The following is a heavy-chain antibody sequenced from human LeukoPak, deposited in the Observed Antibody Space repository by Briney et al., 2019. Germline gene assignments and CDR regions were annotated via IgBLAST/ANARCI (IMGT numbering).Heavy chain of an antibody. CDR1: GGSITSDY. J-gene: IGHJ5*02. V-gene: IGHV4-4*07. D-gene: IGHD4/OR15-4a*01. CDR2: ILTSGST. CDR3: SRGGANDL. Sequence: SETLSLTCTVSGGSITSDYWSWIRRPAGKGLEWIGRILTSGSTTYNPSLKSRVTMSLDTSKNQFFLKLSSVTAADTAAYFCSRGGANDLWGQGTLVTVSS.